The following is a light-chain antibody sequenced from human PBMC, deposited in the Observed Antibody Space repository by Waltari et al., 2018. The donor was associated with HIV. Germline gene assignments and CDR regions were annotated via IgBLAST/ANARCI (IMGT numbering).Light chain of an antibody. CDR1: SSDVGAYDY. J-gene: IGLJ1*01. Sequence: QSALTQPASVSGSPGQSITISCTGTSSDVGAYDYVSWYQQHPGKAPKLMIYDVNNRPSGVSHRFSVSKSATTASLTISGLQAEDEADYYCSSYTTSSTYVFGTGTKVTVL. V-gene: IGLV2-14*03. CDR3: SSYTTSSTYV. CDR2: DVN.